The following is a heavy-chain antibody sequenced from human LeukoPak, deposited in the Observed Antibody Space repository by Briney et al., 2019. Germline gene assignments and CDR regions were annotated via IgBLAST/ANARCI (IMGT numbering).Heavy chain of an antibody. J-gene: IGHJ6*02. CDR2: INVSGGST. CDR1: GFTFSNYA. CDR3: ARLGQYEDFMDYYYGMDV. Sequence: GGSLRLSCAASGFTFSNYAMSWVRQAPGKGLEWVSGINVSGGSTFYADSVKGRFTISRDNSKNTLYLQMNSLRAEDTAVYYCARLGQYEDFMDYYYGMDVWGQGTTVTVSS. D-gene: IGHD2-15*01. V-gene: IGHV3-23*01.